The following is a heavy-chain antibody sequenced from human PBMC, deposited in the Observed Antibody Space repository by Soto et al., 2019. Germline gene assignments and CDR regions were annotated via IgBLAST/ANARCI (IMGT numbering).Heavy chain of an antibody. CDR2: INHSGST. CDR3: ARVRYFDWLFDY. D-gene: IGHD3-9*01. V-gene: IGHV4-34*01. Sequence: QVQLQQWGAGLLKPSETLSLTCAVYGGSLSGYYWSWIRQPPGKGLEWIGEINHSGSTNYNPSLKSRVTISVDTSKNQFSLKLSSVTAADTAVYYCARVRYFDWLFDYWGQGTLVTVSS. J-gene: IGHJ4*02. CDR1: GGSLSGYY.